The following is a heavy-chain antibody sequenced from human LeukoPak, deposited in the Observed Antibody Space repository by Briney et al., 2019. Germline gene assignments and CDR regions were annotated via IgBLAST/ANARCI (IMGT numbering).Heavy chain of an antibody. Sequence: GGSLRLSCAASGFTFDDYAMHWVRQAPGKGLEWVSGVSWNSGSIGYADSVKGRFTISRDNAKNSLYLQMNSLRAEDTALYYCAKATGLSTKQWLVPFDYWGQGTLVTVSP. J-gene: IGHJ4*02. CDR2: VSWNSGSI. D-gene: IGHD6-19*01. CDR1: GFTFDDYA. V-gene: IGHV3-9*01. CDR3: AKATGLSTKQWLVPFDY.